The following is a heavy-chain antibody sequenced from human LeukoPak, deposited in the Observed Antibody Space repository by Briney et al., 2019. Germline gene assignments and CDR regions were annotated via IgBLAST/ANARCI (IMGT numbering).Heavy chain of an antibody. J-gene: IGHJ4*02. CDR1: GFPFDDYD. Sequence: GGSLRLSCAASGFPFDDYDMHWVRQAPGKGLEWVSGVSWNGYDIGYADSVKGRFTISRDNAKNSLYLQMNSLRPEDTVFDYCGKGLNGYSDASLVHWGQGTLVTVSS. V-gene: IGHV3-9*01. CDR2: VSWNGYDI. D-gene: IGHD5-18*01. CDR3: GKGLNGYSDASLVH.